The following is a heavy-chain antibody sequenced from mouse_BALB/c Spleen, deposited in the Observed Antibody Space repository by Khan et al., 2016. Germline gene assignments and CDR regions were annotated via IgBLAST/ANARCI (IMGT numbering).Heavy chain of an antibody. CDR2: IRYDGSN. Sequence: EVQLQESGPGLVKPSQSLSLTCSVTGYSITSGYSWNWIRQFPGNKLEWMCYIRYDGSNNYHPSLKNRISINRDTSKNQFFLKLNSVTNEDTATYYCAREGARRRPAYFEVWGAGTTVTVSS. CDR3: AREGARRRPAYFEV. V-gene: IGHV3-6*02. CDR1: GYSITSGYS. J-gene: IGHJ1*01. D-gene: IGHD2-12*01.